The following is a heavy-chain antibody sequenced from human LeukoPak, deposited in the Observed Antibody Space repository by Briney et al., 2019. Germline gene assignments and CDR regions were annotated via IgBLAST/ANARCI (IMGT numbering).Heavy chain of an antibody. V-gene: IGHV3-30*03. D-gene: IGHD5-18*01. CDR1: GFTFSSYG. CDR3: SGYSYGYGMDV. CDR2: ISYDGSNK. Sequence: PGGSLRLSCAASGFTFSSYGMHWVRQAPGKGLEWVAVISYDGSNKYYADSVKGRFTISRDNSKNTLYLQMNSLRAEDTAVYYCSGYSYGYGMDVWGQGTTVTVSS. J-gene: IGHJ6*02.